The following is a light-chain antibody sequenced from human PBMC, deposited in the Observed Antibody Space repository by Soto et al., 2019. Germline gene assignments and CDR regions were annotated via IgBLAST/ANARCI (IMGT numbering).Light chain of an antibody. CDR3: QQSSSTPPVT. CDR2: GAS. Sequence: DLQMTQSPSSLSASVGDRVTITCRASQSINSYLNWYQQKPGKAPKLLIYGASSLQSGVPSRFSGSGYGTDFTLTISSLQFEDFATYYCQQSSSTPPVTFGGGTKVDIK. V-gene: IGKV1-39*01. J-gene: IGKJ4*01. CDR1: QSINSY.